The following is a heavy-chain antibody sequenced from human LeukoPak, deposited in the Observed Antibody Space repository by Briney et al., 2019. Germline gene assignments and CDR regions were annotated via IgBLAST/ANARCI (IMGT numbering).Heavy chain of an antibody. J-gene: IGHJ3*02. V-gene: IGHV1-2*02. CDR2: INPNSGGT. Sequence: ASVKVSCKASGYTFTGYYMHWMRQAPGQGLEWMGWINPNSGGTNYAQKFQGRVTMTRDTSISTAYMELSRLRSDDTAVYYCASSSSGWYTFDIWGQGTMVTVSP. D-gene: IGHD6-19*01. CDR1: GYTFTGYY. CDR3: ASSSSGWYTFDI.